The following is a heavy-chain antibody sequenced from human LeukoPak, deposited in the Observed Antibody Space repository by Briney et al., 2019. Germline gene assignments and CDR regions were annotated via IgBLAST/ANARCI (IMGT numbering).Heavy chain of an antibody. D-gene: IGHD3-22*01. V-gene: IGHV5-51*01. CDR2: IYPGDSDT. Sequence: GESLKISCQGSGYSFTSYWIGWVRQMPGKGLEWMGIIYPGDSDTRYSPSFQGQVTISADRSITTAYLQWSSLKASDTAIYYCARQLGVNTFDYWGRGTLVTVSS. CDR1: GYSFTSYW. J-gene: IGHJ4*02. CDR3: ARQLGVNTFDY.